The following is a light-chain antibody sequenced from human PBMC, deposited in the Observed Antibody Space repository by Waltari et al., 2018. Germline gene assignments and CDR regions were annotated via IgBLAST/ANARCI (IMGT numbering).Light chain of an antibody. CDR2: GTS. CDR3: QHRGHWPPDAT. Sequence: EIVLTQSPATLPLSPGERATLSCRASQSVGSYLAWYQQKPGQAPRLLIYGTSNRATGIPARFSGSGSGTDFTLAISSLEPEDFAVYYCQHRGHWPPDATFGPGTKVEIK. J-gene: IGKJ3*01. CDR1: QSVGSY. V-gene: IGKV3-11*01.